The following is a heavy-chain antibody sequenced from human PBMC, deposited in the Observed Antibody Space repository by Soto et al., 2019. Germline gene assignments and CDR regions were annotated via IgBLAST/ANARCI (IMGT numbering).Heavy chain of an antibody. CDR3: AKDAIQSSSWAYYFDY. CDR1: GFTFSSYP. J-gene: IGHJ4*02. Sequence: EVQLLESGGGLVQPRGSLRLSCPASGFTFSSYPMTWVRQAPGKGLEWVSSISGSGGSTHYADSVKGRFTISRDNSKNTLYLQMNSLRAEDSAVYYCAKDAIQSSSWAYYFDYWGQGTLVTVSS. CDR2: ISGSGGST. V-gene: IGHV3-23*01. D-gene: IGHD6-13*01.